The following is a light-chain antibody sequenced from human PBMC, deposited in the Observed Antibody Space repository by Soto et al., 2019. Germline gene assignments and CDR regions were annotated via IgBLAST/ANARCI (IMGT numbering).Light chain of an antibody. Sequence: EIVLTQSPATLSLSPGERATLSCRASQSVSSYLAWYQQKPGLAPRLLIYDASNRATGIPARFSGSGSGTDLTLTISSLEPEDFAVYYCQQRSNWPPWFTFGPGTKVDIK. CDR3: QQRSNWPPWFT. CDR1: QSVSSY. J-gene: IGKJ3*01. CDR2: DAS. V-gene: IGKV3-11*01.